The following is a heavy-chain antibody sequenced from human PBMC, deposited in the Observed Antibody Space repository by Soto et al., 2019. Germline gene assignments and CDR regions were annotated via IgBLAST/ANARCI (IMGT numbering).Heavy chain of an antibody. Sequence: QVQLVESGGGVVQPGRSLRLSCAASGFTFSSYGMHRVRQAPGKGLEWVAVISYDGSNKYYADSVKGRFTISRDNSKNTLYLQMNSLRAEDTAVYYCAKNGADGIFDYWGQGTLVTVSS. D-gene: IGHD3-10*01. CDR1: GFTFSSYG. CDR3: AKNGADGIFDY. J-gene: IGHJ4*02. V-gene: IGHV3-30*18. CDR2: ISYDGSNK.